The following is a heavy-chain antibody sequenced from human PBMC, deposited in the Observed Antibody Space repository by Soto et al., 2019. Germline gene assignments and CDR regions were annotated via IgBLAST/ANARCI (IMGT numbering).Heavy chain of an antibody. J-gene: IGHJ6*02. CDR3: ARETAEDYGSGSYRSYGMDV. V-gene: IGHV1-69*06. Sequence: SVKVSCKASGGTFSSYAISWVRQAPGQGLEWMGGIIPIFGTANYAQKFQGRVTITADKSTSTAYMELSSLRSEDTAVYYCARETAEDYGSGSYRSYGMDVWGQGTTVTVSS. D-gene: IGHD3-10*01. CDR2: IIPIFGTA. CDR1: GGTFSSYA.